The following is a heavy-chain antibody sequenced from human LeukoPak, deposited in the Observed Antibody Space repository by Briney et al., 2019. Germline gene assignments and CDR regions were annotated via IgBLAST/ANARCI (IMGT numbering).Heavy chain of an antibody. CDR3: ARGLAKGAASGWFDP. J-gene: IGHJ5*02. CDR2: INHSGNT. CDR1: GGSFSGYY. V-gene: IGHV4-34*01. D-gene: IGHD6-13*01. Sequence: SSETLSLTCAVYGGSFSGYYWSWIRQPPGKGLGWIGEINHSGNTNYNPSLKSRVTISVDTSKNQFSLKLSSVTAADTAVYYCARGLAKGAASGWFDPWGQGTLVTVSS.